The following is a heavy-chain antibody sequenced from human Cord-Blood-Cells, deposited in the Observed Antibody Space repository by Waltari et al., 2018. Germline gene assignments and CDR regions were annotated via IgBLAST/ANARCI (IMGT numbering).Heavy chain of an antibody. Sequence: QVQLVQSGAEVKKPGASVKVSCKASGYTFTSYGISWVRQAPGQGLEWMGWISAYNGKTNYAQRLHGRVTMTTDTSTSTAYMELRSLRSDDPAVDYCARGTAGPPGDKFDYWGQGTLVTVSS. D-gene: IGHD3-10*01. CDR1: GYTFTSYG. CDR3: ARGTAGPPGDKFDY. V-gene: IGHV1-18*04. J-gene: IGHJ4*02. CDR2: ISAYNGKT.